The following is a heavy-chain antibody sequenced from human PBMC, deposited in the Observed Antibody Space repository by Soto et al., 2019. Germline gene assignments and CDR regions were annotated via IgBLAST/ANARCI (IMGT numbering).Heavy chain of an antibody. CDR3: AADDRYSSSWPPRFGMDV. Sequence: TSVKVSCKDSGFTFASSAVQWVRQARGQRLEWIGWIVVGSGNTNYAQKFQERVTITRDMSTSTAYMELSSLRSEDTAVYYCAADDRYSSSWPPRFGMDVWGQGTTVTVSS. CDR2: IVVGSGNT. CDR1: GFTFASSA. D-gene: IGHD6-13*01. V-gene: IGHV1-58*01. J-gene: IGHJ6*02.